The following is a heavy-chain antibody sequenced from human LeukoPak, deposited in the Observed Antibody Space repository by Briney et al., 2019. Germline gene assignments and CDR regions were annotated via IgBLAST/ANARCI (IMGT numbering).Heavy chain of an antibody. D-gene: IGHD3-16*01. CDR1: GGSISSGGDH. CDR3: ARGHTGGGVVAHY. CDR2: IYTSGST. J-gene: IGHJ4*02. V-gene: IGHV4-61*02. Sequence: SQTLSLTCTVSGGSISSGGDHGSWIRQPAGKGLEWIGRIYTSGSTDYNPSLKSRVTMSVDTSKNQFSLKLSSVTAADTAVYYCARGHTGGGVVAHYWGQGTLVTVSS.